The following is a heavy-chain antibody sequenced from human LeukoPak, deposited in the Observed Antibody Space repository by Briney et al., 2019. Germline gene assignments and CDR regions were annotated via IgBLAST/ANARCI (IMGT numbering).Heavy chain of an antibody. CDR3: ARDLHYYVAMDV. J-gene: IGHJ6*02. CDR1: GFTFSSYG. CDR2: IWYDGSNK. D-gene: IGHD3-10*02. Sequence: GRSLRLSCAASGFTFSSYGMHWVRQAPGKGLEWVAVIWYDGSNKYYADSVKGRFAISRDNSKSMLFLQLNSLRAEDTALYYCARDLHYYVAMDVWGQGTTVTVSS. V-gene: IGHV3-33*01.